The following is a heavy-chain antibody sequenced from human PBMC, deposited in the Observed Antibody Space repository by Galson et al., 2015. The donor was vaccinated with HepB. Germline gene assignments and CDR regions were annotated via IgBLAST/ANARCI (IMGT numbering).Heavy chain of an antibody. D-gene: IGHD2-2*01. CDR1: GCTFSSYA. V-gene: IGHV1-69*04. Sequence: SVKVSCKASGCTFSSYAISWVRQAPGQGLEWMGRIIPILGIANYAQKFQGRVTITADKSTSTAYVELSSLRSEDTAVYYCASHTVVPADPFDYWGQGTLVTVSS. J-gene: IGHJ4*02. CDR2: IIPILGIA. CDR3: ASHTVVPADPFDY.